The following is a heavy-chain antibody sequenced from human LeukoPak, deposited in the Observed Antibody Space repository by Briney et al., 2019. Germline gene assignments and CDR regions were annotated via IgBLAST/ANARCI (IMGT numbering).Heavy chain of an antibody. D-gene: IGHD3-16*01. CDR1: GGSISSSSYY. J-gene: IGHJ6*03. Sequence: KTSETLSLTCTVSGGSISSSSYYWGWIRQPPGKGLEWIGSIYYSGSTYYNPSLKSRVTISVDTSKNQFSLKLSSVTAADTAVYYCARLKVGGVFYYYYMDVWGKGTTVTVSS. V-gene: IGHV4-39*01. CDR2: IYYSGST. CDR3: ARLKVGGVFYYYYMDV.